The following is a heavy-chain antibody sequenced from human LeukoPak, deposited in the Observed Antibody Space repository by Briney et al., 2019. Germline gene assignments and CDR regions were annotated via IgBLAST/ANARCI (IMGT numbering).Heavy chain of an antibody. CDR3: ARSEGY. D-gene: IGHD6-25*01. Sequence: ASVKVSCKASGYTFTVYYIHWVRQAPGQGLEWMGWINANSGGTNYAQKFQGRVTMTSDTSTTTAYMELNRLTSDDTAVYYCARSEGYWGQGTLVTVSS. CDR2: INANSGGT. V-gene: IGHV1-2*02. J-gene: IGHJ4*02. CDR1: GYTFTVYY.